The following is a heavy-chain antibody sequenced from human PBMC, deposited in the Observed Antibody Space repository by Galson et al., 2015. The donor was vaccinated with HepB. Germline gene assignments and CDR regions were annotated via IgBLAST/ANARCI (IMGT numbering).Heavy chain of an antibody. D-gene: IGHD4-17*01. CDR2: ISGSGGSA. J-gene: IGHJ4*02. CDR3: AKGDLVAVTTSFDK. Sequence: SLRLSCAASGFTFSNYALSWVRQAPGKGLEWVSIISGSGGSAYYADSVKGRFTISRDSSKSTLYLQMNSLRAEDTAVYYCAKGDLVAVTTSFDKWGQGTLVTVSS. CDR1: GFTFSNYA. V-gene: IGHV3-23*01.